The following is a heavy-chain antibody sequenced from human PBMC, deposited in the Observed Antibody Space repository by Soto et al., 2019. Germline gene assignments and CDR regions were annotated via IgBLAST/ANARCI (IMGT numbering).Heavy chain of an antibody. J-gene: IGHJ6*03. CDR3: ARDDVLCAGGRCYGIPLDV. V-gene: IGHV3-66*01. CDR2: IQSGGTT. Sequence: EVQLVESGGGLVQPGGSLRLSCAASGFTVSSKYMTWVRQAPGKGLEWVSLIQSGGTTYYADSVKGRFTISRDTSENTRHLQIDSLRVEDTAVYYCARDDVLCAGGRCYGIPLDVCGKGMTVTVSS. D-gene: IGHD2-15*01. CDR1: GFTVSSKY.